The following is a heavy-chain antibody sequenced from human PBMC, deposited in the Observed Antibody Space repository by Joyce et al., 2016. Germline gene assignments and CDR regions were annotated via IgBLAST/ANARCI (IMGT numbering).Heavy chain of an antibody. D-gene: IGHD3-9*01. J-gene: IGHJ4*02. CDR1: GGSINPTHSY. V-gene: IGHV4-39*07. CDR3: ARIIVSGAVDY. Sequence: QLLLQESGPGLVKPSETLSLTCTVSGGSINPTHSYWGGIRQPPGKGLEWIAHIYYGGVAYYSSSLQSRITMSGDTSRNLCSLDLTSVTAADTATYYCARIIVSGAVDYWGPGTPVTVSS. CDR2: IYYGGVA.